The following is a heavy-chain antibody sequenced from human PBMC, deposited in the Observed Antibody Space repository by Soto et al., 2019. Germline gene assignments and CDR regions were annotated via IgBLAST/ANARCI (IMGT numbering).Heavy chain of an antibody. CDR3: ARDYGSSSIPLNYFDY. CDR1: GFTFDDYA. V-gene: IGHV3-20*04. Sequence: GGSLRLSCAASGFTFDDYAMSWVRQAPGKGLEWVSGINWNGGSTGYVDSVEGGFTISRDNAKNSLYLQMNFLRAEDTAVYYCARDYGSSSIPLNYFDYWGQGTLVTVSS. J-gene: IGHJ4*02. D-gene: IGHD6-6*01. CDR2: INWNGGST.